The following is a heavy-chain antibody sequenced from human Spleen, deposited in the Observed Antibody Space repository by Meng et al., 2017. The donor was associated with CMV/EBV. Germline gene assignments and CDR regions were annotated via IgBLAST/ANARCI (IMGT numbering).Heavy chain of an antibody. CDR3: ARDHIVRGQGIS. CDR2: INHSGST. Sequence: QLQLQQWGAGLLKPSETLSLTCAVYGGSFSGYYWSWIRQPPGKGLEWIGEINHSGSTNYNPSLKSRVTISADTSKNHFSLSLNSVTAADTAVYYCARDHIVRGQGISWGQGTLVTVSS. J-gene: IGHJ5*02. D-gene: IGHD2-21*01. V-gene: IGHV4-34*01. CDR1: GGSFSGYY.